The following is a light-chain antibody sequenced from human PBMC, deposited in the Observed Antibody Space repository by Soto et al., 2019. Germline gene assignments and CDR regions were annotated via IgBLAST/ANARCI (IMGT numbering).Light chain of an antibody. J-gene: IGLJ3*02. V-gene: IGLV2-23*02. CDR3: CSYAGSDTWV. CDR1: STDVGSYNL. CDR2: EVI. Sequence: QSVLTQPASVSGSPGQSITISCTGTSTDVGSYNLVSWYQQHPGKAPKTMIFEVIKRPSGVSNRFSGSKSGNTASLTISGLQAEDEDVYYCCSYAGSDTWVFGGGTKLTVL.